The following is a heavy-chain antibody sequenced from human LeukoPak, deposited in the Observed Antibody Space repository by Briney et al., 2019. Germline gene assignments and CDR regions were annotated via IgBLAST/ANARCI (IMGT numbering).Heavy chain of an antibody. CDR3: ARVENGFWSGYLDY. J-gene: IGHJ4*02. CDR1: GFTVSSNY. CDR2: IYSGGST. D-gene: IGHD3-3*01. Sequence: GGSLRLSCAASGFTVSSNYMSWVRQAPGKGLEWVSVIYSGGSTYYADSVKGRFTISRDNSKNTLYLQMNSLRAEDTAVYYCARVENGFWSGYLDYWGQGTLVTVSS. V-gene: IGHV3-53*01.